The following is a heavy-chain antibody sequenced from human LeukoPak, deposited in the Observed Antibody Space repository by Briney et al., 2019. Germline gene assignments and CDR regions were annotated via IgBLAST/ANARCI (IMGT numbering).Heavy chain of an antibody. J-gene: IGHJ4*02. Sequence: GGSLRLSCAASGFTFSSYGMHWVRQAPGKGLEWVAVIWYDGSNKYYADSVKGRSTISRDNSKNTLYLQMNSLRAEDTAVYYCARVSRSGYSSSWYFGYWGQGTLVTVFS. CDR3: ARVSRSGYSSSWYFGY. V-gene: IGHV3-33*01. CDR1: GFTFSSYG. D-gene: IGHD6-13*01. CDR2: IWYDGSNK.